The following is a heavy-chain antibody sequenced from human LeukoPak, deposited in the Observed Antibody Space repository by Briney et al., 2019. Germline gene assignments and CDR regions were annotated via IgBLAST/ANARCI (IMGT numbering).Heavy chain of an antibody. V-gene: IGHV4-34*01. Sequence: PSETLSLTCGVYGGSLSDYYWSWIRQPPGKGLEWIGEINHSGSTNYNPSLKSRVTISEDTSKNQFSLKLSSVTAADTAVYYCARAQKITFGGVILTFDYWGQGTLVTVSS. CDR2: INHSGST. CDR1: GGSLSDYY. CDR3: ARAQKITFGGVILTFDY. D-gene: IGHD3-16*01. J-gene: IGHJ4*02.